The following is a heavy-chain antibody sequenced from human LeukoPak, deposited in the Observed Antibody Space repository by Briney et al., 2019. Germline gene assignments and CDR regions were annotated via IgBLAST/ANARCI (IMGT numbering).Heavy chain of an antibody. V-gene: IGHV5-51*01. D-gene: IGHD3-16*02. Sequence: GESLKISCKGSGFIFTHFWIGWVRQMPGQSLEWMGIIYPGDSDTTYSPSFQGQVTISADKSTNTAYLQWSSLKASDTAMYYCARRPRFRSSSVPFDYWGQGTLVTVSS. CDR1: GFIFTHFW. CDR3: ARRPRFRSSSVPFDY. J-gene: IGHJ4*02. CDR2: IYPGDSDT.